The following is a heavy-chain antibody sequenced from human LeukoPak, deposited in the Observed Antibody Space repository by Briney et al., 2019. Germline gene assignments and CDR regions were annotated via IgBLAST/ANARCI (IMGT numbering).Heavy chain of an antibody. Sequence: ASVKVSCKASGYTFTSYDINWVRQATGQGLEWMGWMNPNSGNTGYAQKFQGRVTITRNTSISTAYMELSSLRSEDTAVYYCARGNSYGLYYYYYYYMDVWGKGTTVTVSS. J-gene: IGHJ6*03. CDR2: MNPNSGNT. D-gene: IGHD5-18*01. V-gene: IGHV1-8*03. CDR1: GYTFTSYD. CDR3: ARGNSYGLYYYYYYYMDV.